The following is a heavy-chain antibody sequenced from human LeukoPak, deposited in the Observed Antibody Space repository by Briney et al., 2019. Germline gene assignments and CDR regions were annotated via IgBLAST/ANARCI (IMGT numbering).Heavy chain of an antibody. CDR2: IWYDGSNT. J-gene: IGHJ2*01. Sequence: GRSLRLSCEASGFSFSSYGMHWVRQAPGKGLEWVAVIWYDGSNTYYADSVKGRFTISRDSSKNTLFLHMNTLRAEDTAIYYCAKDRTVGASYWYFDLWGRGTLVTVSS. CDR1: GFSFSSYG. CDR3: AKDRTVGASYWYFDL. D-gene: IGHD1-26*01. V-gene: IGHV3-33*06.